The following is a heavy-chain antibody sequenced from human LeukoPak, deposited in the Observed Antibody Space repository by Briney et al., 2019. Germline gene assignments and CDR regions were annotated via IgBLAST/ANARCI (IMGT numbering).Heavy chain of an antibody. D-gene: IGHD3-10*01. Sequence: SETLSLTCTVSGGSISSSSYYWGWIRQPPGKGLEWIGSIYYSGSTYYNPSLKSRVTISVDTSKNQFSLKLSSVTTADTAVYYCARGNPVLLWFGELPIFDYWGQGTLVTVSS. CDR2: IYYSGST. J-gene: IGHJ4*02. CDR3: ARGNPVLLWFGELPIFDY. CDR1: GGSISSSSYY. V-gene: IGHV4-39*07.